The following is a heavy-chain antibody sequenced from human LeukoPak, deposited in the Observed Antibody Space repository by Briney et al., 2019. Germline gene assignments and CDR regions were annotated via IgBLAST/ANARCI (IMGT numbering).Heavy chain of an antibody. V-gene: IGHV3-11*01. Sequence: GSLRLSCAASGFSFSDFYMNWIRQAPGKGLEWVSYVSTSGSSIYYADSVKGRFTISRDNAKNSLFLQMSSLRAEDTAVYYCARDRASVGMDVWGQGTTVTVSS. CDR2: VSTSGSSI. D-gene: IGHD6-6*01. CDR3: ARDRASVGMDV. CDR1: GFSFSDFY. J-gene: IGHJ6*02.